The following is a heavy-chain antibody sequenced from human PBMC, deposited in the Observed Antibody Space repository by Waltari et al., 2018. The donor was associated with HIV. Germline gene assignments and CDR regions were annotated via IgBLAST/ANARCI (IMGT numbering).Heavy chain of an antibody. CDR2: IWYDGSNK. CDR3: ARDNDSSGYYYL. CDR1: GFTFSSYG. Sequence: QVQLVESGGGVVQPGRSLRLSCAASGFTFSSYGMHWVRQAPGKGLEWVAVIWYDGSNKYYADSVKGRFTISRDNSKNTLYLQMNSLRAEDTAVYYCARDNDSSGYYYLWGQGTLVTVSS. J-gene: IGHJ1*01. V-gene: IGHV3-33*01. D-gene: IGHD3-22*01.